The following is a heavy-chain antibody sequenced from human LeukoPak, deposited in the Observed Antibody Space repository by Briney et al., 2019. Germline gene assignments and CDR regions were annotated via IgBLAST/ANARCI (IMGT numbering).Heavy chain of an antibody. J-gene: IGHJ6*02. CDR1: GFTFSSDW. Sequence: GGSLRLSCAASGFTFSSDWMHWVRQAPGKGLVCVSRIKSDGSTTVYADSVKGRFTISRDNAKNTLYLQMNSLRAEDTAVYYCAREMYSSNSLYWYYGMDVWGQGTTVTVSS. CDR3: AREMYSSNSLYWYYGMDV. D-gene: IGHD6-19*01. CDR2: IKSDGSTT. V-gene: IGHV3-74*01.